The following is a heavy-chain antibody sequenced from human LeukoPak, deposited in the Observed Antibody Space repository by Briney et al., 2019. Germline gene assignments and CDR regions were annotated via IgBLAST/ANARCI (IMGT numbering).Heavy chain of an antibody. Sequence: ASVKVSCKASGYTFTSYDINWVRQATGQGLEWMGWMNPNSGNTGYAQKFQGRVTMTRNTSISTAYMELSSLRSEDTAVYCCARGRKYCSSTSCSKVFDYWGQGTLVTVSS. CDR2: MNPNSGNT. V-gene: IGHV1-8*01. J-gene: IGHJ4*02. CDR3: ARGRKYCSSTSCSKVFDY. D-gene: IGHD2-2*01. CDR1: GYTFTSYD.